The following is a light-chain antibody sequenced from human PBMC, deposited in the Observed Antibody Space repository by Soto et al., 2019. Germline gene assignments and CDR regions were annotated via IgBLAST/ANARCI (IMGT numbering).Light chain of an antibody. CDR3: SSYTSSSTRV. CDR1: SXAVGGYNY. CDR2: EVS. Sequence: QSALTQPASVSGSPGQSITISCTGTSXAVGGYNYVSWYQQHPGKAPKLMIHEVSNRPSGVSNRFSGSKSGNTASLTISGLQAEDEADYYCSSYTSSSTRVFGTGTKFTVL. V-gene: IGLV2-14*01. J-gene: IGLJ1*01.